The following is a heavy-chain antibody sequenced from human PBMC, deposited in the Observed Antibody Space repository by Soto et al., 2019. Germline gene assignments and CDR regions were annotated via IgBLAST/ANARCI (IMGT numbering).Heavy chain of an antibody. V-gene: IGHV6-1*01. CDR2: TYYRSKWYN. Sequence: SQTLSLTCVISGDSVSSNSAAWNWIRQSPSRGLEWLGRTYYRSKWYNDYAMSVNSRITINPDTSKNQFSLQLNSVTPEDTAMYYCAREESYSNAWFDYWGQGTLVTVSS. D-gene: IGHD6-19*01. J-gene: IGHJ4*02. CDR3: AREESYSNAWFDY. CDR1: GDSVSSNSAA.